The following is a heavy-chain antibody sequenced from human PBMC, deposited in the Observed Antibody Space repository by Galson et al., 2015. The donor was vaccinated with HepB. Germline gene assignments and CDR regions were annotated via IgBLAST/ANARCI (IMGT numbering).Heavy chain of an antibody. CDR3: ARTYDYGDYADWYFDL. Sequence: SETLSLTCAVYGGSFSGYSWTWIRQPPGKGLEWIGEINHRGSSNYKPSLKSRLTMSVDTSNSQFSLRLTSVTAADTAVYYCARTYDYGDYADWYFDLWGRGTLVTVSS. D-gene: IGHD4-17*01. J-gene: IGHJ2*01. V-gene: IGHV4-34*01. CDR2: INHRGSS. CDR1: GGSFSGYS.